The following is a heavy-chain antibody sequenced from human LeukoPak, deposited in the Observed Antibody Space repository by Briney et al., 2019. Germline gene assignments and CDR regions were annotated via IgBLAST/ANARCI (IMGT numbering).Heavy chain of an antibody. V-gene: IGHV3-9*01. CDR2: ISWNSGFI. CDR1: GFSFDDYA. J-gene: IGHJ4*02. D-gene: IGHD5-18*01. Sequence: GGSLRLSCAASGFSFDDYAMHWVRQAPGKGLEWVSSISWNSGFIAYADSVKGRLTISRDNAKNTLYLQMNSLRAEDTAVYYCARSPPGYSHVTHWGQGTLVTVSS. CDR3: ARSPPGYSHVTH.